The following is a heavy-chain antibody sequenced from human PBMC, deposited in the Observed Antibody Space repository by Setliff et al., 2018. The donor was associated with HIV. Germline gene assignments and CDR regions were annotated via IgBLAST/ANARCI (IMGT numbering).Heavy chain of an antibody. Sequence: SETLSLTCSVSGGSISSSSDYWVWIRQPPGKGLEWIGSIYYSGIVYYNPSLQSRVTISGDTPSNQFSLKLSSVTAADTALYYCARQNSGWGVGLYYFDYWGQGTLVTVSS. CDR2: IYYSGIV. V-gene: IGHV4-39*01. CDR1: GGSISSSSDY. J-gene: IGHJ4*02. CDR3: ARQNSGWGVGLYYFDY. D-gene: IGHD6-19*01.